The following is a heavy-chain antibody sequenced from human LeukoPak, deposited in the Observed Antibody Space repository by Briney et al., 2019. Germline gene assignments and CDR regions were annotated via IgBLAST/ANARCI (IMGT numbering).Heavy chain of an antibody. J-gene: IGHJ4*02. CDR1: GASISSGTYY. CDR3: ARECGWYYFDY. Sequence: KTSETLSLTCTVSGASISSGTYYWSWIRQPAGKGLEWIGRFYNSGSTNHNPSLKSRVTISVDKSKNQFSLKVSYVTAADTAVYYCARECGWYYFDYWGQGTLVTVSS. D-gene: IGHD2-21*01. V-gene: IGHV4-61*02. CDR2: FYNSGST.